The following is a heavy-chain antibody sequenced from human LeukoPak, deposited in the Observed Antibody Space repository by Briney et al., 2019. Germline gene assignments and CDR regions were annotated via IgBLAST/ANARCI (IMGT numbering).Heavy chain of an antibody. D-gene: IGHD3-10*01. CDR2: IYHSGST. CDR1: GFTFSSYW. Sequence: GSLRLSCAASGFTFSSYWMSWVRQPPGKGLEWIGEIYHSGSTNYNPSLKSRVTISVDKSKNQFSLKLSSVTAADTAVYYCARDGSESRRLDYWGQGTLVTVSS. V-gene: IGHV4-4*02. J-gene: IGHJ4*02. CDR3: ARDGSESRRLDY.